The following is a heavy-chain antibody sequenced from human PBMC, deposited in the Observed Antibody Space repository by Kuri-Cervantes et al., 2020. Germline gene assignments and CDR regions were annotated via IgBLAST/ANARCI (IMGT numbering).Heavy chain of an antibody. J-gene: IGHJ5*02. CDR1: GFTFDDYA. D-gene: IGHD3-22*01. CDR3: ARLWAYDSSGRGWFDP. CDR2: ISWNSGST. V-gene: IGHV3-9*01. Sequence: SLKISCAASGFTFDDYAMHWVRQAPGKGLEWVSGISWNSGSTGYADSVKGRFTISRDNAKNSLYLQMDSLRAEDTALYYCARLWAYDSSGRGWFDPWGQGTLVTVSS.